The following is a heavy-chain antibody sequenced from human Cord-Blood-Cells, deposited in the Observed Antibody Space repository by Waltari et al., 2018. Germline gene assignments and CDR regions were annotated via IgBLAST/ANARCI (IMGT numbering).Heavy chain of an antibody. D-gene: IGHD1-26*01. Sequence: EVQLLECGGGVVQPGGSLRLSCAASGFTLRRTSMSWVRQAPGKGLEWVSAISGSGGSTYDADSGKGRFTISRDNSKNTLYLQMNSLRAEDTAVYYCARHGPGKWVDYWGQGTLVTVSS. CDR1: GFTLRRTS. V-gene: IGHV3-23*01. CDR3: ARHGPGKWVDY. CDR2: ISGSGGST. J-gene: IGHJ4*02.